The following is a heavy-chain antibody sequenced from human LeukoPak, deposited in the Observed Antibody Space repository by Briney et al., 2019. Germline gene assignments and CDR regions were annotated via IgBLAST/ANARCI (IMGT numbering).Heavy chain of an antibody. CDR1: AFTVSSNY. CDR3: ARGLEVRGVLFDY. J-gene: IGHJ4*02. V-gene: IGHV3-53*01. D-gene: IGHD3-10*01. CDR2: IYSGGST. Sequence: PGGSLRLSCAASAFTVSSNYMSWVRQAPGKGLEWVSVIYSGGSTYYADSVKGRFTISRDNSMNTLYLQMNSLRAEDTAVYYCARGLEVRGVLFDYWGQGTLVTVSS.